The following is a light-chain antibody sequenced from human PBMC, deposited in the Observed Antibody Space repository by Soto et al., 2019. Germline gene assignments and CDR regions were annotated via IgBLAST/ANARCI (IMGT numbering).Light chain of an antibody. J-gene: IGKJ1*01. CDR2: GAS. CDR1: QSVSNNY. Sequence: EIVLTQSPGTLSLSPGERATLSCRASQSVSNNYLAWYQQKPGQAPRLLFYGASSRATGIPDRFSGSGSGTDFALTISRLEPEDFAVYHCQQYGGSPWTFGQGTKVEIK. CDR3: QQYGGSPWT. V-gene: IGKV3-20*01.